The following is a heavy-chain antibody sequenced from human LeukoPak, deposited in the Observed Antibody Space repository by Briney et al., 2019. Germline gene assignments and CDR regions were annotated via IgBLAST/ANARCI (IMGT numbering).Heavy chain of an antibody. Sequence: SETLSLTCAVYGGSFSGYYWSWIRQPPGKGLEWIGEINHSGSTNYNPSLKSRVTILVDKSKNQFSLKLSSVTAADTAVYFCASQYGSGHYHFDYWGQGTLVFVSP. CDR3: ASQYGSGHYHFDY. D-gene: IGHD3-10*01. CDR1: GGSFSGYY. J-gene: IGHJ4*02. V-gene: IGHV4-34*01. CDR2: INHSGST.